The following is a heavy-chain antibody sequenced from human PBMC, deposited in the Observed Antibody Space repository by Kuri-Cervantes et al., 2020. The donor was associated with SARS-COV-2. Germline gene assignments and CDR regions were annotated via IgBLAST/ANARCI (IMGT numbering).Heavy chain of an antibody. Sequence: GGSLRLSCAASGFTFSSYEMNWVRQAPGKGLEWVSYISSSGSTIYYADSVKGRFTISRDNAKNSLYLQMDSLRGEDTALYYCARDEGVRGLIPGWFDSWGQGTLVTVSS. CDR2: ISSSGSTI. CDR1: GFTFSSYE. V-gene: IGHV3-48*03. D-gene: IGHD3-10*01. J-gene: IGHJ5*01. CDR3: ARDEGVRGLIPGWFDS.